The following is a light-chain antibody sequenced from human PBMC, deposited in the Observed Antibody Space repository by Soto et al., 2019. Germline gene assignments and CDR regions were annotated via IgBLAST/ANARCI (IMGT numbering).Light chain of an antibody. CDR1: QSISSY. V-gene: IGKV1-39*01. J-gene: IGKJ5*01. Sequence: DIHMTQSPSSVSGSVGDRVTITFLASQSISSYLNWYQQKPGKAPKLLIYAASSLQSGVPSRFSGSGSGTDFTLTISSLQPEDFATYYCQQSYSTPPTFGQGTRLEIK. CDR3: QQSYSTPPT. CDR2: AAS.